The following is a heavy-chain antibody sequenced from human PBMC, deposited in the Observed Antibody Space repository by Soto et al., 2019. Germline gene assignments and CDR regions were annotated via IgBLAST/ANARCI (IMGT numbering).Heavy chain of an antibody. Sequence: PSETLSLTCTVSGGSISSYYWSWIRQPAGKGLEWIGRIYTSGSTNYNPSLKSRVTMSVDTSKNQFSLKLSSVTAADTAVYYCARVGVVVPAARSSRRFSFYYGMDVWGQGTTVTVSS. CDR2: IYTSGST. D-gene: IGHD2-2*01. J-gene: IGHJ6*02. CDR1: GGSISSYY. CDR3: ARVGVVVPAARSSRRFSFYYGMDV. V-gene: IGHV4-4*07.